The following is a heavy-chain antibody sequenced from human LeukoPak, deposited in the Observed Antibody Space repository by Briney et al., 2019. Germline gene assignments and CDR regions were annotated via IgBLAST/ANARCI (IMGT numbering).Heavy chain of an antibody. CDR2: INHSGST. CDR1: GGSFSGYY. V-gene: IGHV4-34*01. J-gene: IGHJ2*01. Sequence: SETLSFTCAVYGGSFSGYYWSWIRQPPGKGLEWIGEINHSGSTNYNPSLKSRVTISVDTSNTQFSVKLSSVTPADTAVYFCARQDLGTRYFDLWGRGTLVTVSS. D-gene: IGHD7-27*01. CDR3: ARQDLGTRYFDL.